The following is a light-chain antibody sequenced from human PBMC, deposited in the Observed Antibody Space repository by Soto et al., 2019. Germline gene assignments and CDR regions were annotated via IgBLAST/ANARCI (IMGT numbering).Light chain of an antibody. J-gene: IGLJ2*01. Sequence: QSVLTQPASLSGSPGQSITISCTGTSLVSWYQQHPGKPPKVLIYEDTKRPSGVSNRFSGAKSGNTASLTISGLQAEDEADYYCSSYTTSATLVFGVGTQLTVL. CDR1: SLV. CDR3: SSYTTSATLV. V-gene: IGLV2-14*02. CDR2: EDT.